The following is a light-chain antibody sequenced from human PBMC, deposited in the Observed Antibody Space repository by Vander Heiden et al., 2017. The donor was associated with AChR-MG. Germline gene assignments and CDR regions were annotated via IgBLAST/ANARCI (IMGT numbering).Light chain of an antibody. CDR3: QQSDSTPLYT. Sequence: DIQMTQSPSSLSASVGDRVTITCRASQSISSYLNWYQQKPGKAPKLLIYAASSLQSGVPSRFSGSGSGTDFTLTISSLQPEDFATYYCQQSDSTPLYTFGQGTKLEFK. CDR2: AAS. V-gene: IGKV1-39*01. J-gene: IGKJ2*01. CDR1: QSISSY.